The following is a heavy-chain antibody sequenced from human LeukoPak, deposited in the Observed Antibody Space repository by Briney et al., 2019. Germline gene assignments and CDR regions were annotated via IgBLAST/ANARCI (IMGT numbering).Heavy chain of an antibody. V-gene: IGHV3-15*01. CDR2: IKSKTDGGTT. J-gene: IGHJ5*02. Sequence: GGSLRLSCAASGFTFSNAWMSWVRQAPGKGLEWVGRIKSKTDGGTTDYAAPVKGRFTIPRDDSKNTLYLQMNSLKTEDSAFYYCTTDRRNWFDPWGQGTLVTVSS. CDR1: GFTFSNAW. CDR3: TTDRRNWFDP.